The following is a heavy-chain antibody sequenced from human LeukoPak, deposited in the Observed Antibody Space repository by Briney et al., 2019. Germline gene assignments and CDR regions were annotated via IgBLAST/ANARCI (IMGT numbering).Heavy chain of an antibody. CDR2: INPYSGGT. CDR3: ARGLMNYYDSGGDY. CDR1: GYVFTDYY. J-gene: IGHJ4*02. D-gene: IGHD3-22*01. V-gene: IGHV1-18*01. Sequence: ASVKVSCKASGYVFTDYYIHWVRQAPGQGLEWMGWINPYSGGTNYAQKLQGRVTMTTDTSTSTAYMELRSLRSDDTAVYYCARGLMNYYDSGGDYWGQGTLVTVSS.